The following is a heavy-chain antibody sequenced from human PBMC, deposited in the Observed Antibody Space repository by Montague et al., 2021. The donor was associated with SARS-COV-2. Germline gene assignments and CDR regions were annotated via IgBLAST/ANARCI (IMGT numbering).Heavy chain of an antibody. CDR3: AREGLHNWFDP. J-gene: IGHJ5*02. Sequence: SETLSLTRTVSNGSINNYYWSWVRQPAGKRLEWIGYIYYRGSTNYNPSLESRVTMSIDTSKNQFSLKLRSVTAADTAAYFCAREGLHNWFDPWGQGTLVIVSS. CDR2: IYYRGST. V-gene: IGHV4-59*01. CDR1: NGSINNYY.